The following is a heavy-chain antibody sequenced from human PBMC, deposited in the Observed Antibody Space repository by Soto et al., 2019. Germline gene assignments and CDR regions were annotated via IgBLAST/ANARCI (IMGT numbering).Heavy chain of an antibody. Sequence: QVQLVQSGAEVKKPGSSVKVSCKASGDAFTNYIFDWVRQAPAQGLEWMGGIIPMFGTPKYAQTFQDRVTISADVSTGTAYLELTSLRVDDTAVYYCARGRDQPPVGLYFDSWGEGTRVTVSS. D-gene: IGHD1-26*01. J-gene: IGHJ4*02. V-gene: IGHV1-69*01. CDR2: IIPMFGTP. CDR1: GDAFTNYI. CDR3: ARGRDQPPVGLYFDS.